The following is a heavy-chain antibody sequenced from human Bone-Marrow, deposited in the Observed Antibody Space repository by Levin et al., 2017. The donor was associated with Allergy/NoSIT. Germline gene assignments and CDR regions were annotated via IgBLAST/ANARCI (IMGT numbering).Heavy chain of an antibody. CDR3: AKGSAYSYGYFRRFDP. J-gene: IGHJ5*02. D-gene: IGHD5-18*01. CDR1: GFTFGSYA. Sequence: RAGGSLRLSCAASGFTFGSYALAWVRHAPGKGLEWVSAITGSGADPYYADSVKGRFTISRDNSKNMLYLQMNSLRGEDTAVYYCAKGSAYSYGYFRRFDPWGQGTLVTVSS. CDR2: ITGSGADP. V-gene: IGHV3-23*01.